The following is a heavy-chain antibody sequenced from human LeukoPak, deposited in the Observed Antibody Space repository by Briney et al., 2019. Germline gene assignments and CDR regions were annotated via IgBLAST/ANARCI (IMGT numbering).Heavy chain of an antibody. V-gene: IGHV3-30*18. J-gene: IGHJ4*02. CDR3: AEERWLQFDH. CDR2: ISSDGTST. D-gene: IGHD5-24*01. CDR1: GIIFSTTG. Sequence: GGSLRLSCEASGIIFSTTGMHWVRQAPGKGLAWVARISSDGTSTHYADSVKGRFTISRDNSKNPLFLEMNSLRLEDTAVYYCAEERWLQFDHWGQGTLVTVSS.